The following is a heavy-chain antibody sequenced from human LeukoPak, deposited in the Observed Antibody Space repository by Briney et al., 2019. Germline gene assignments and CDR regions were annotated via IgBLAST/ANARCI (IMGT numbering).Heavy chain of an antibody. J-gene: IGHJ6*02. CDR3: ARLPIAVAGNYYYYYGMDV. Sequence: PSETLSLTCTVSGGSISSSSYHWGWIRQPPGKGLEWIGSIYYSGSTYYNPSLKSRVTISVDTSKNQFSLKLSSVTAADTAVYYCARLPIAVAGNYYYYYGMDVWGQGTTVTVSS. CDR2: IYYSGST. V-gene: IGHV4-39*01. CDR1: GGSISSSSYH. D-gene: IGHD6-19*01.